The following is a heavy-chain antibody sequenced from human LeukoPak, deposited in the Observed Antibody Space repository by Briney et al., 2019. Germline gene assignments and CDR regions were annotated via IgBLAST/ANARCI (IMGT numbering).Heavy chain of an antibody. J-gene: IGHJ3*02. V-gene: IGHV4-34*01. CDR1: GGSFSGYY. Sequence: PSETLSLTCAVYGGSFSGYYWSWIRQPPGKGLEWIGEINHSGSTNYNPSLKSRVTMSVDTSKNQFSLKLSSVTAADTAVYYCARDDYGGNSAAFDIWGQGTMVTVSS. CDR3: ARDDYGGNSAAFDI. D-gene: IGHD4-23*01. CDR2: INHSGST.